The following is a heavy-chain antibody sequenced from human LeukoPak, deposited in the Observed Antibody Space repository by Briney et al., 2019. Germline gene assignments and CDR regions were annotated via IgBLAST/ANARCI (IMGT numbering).Heavy chain of an antibody. CDR2: IIPIFGTA. J-gene: IGHJ3*02. CDR3: ARDGNLELAGAFDI. V-gene: IGHV1-69*05. Sequence: PLASVTVSCKASGGTFSSYAISWVRQAPGQGLEWMGGIIPIFGTANYAQKFQGRVTITTDESTSTAYMELSSLRSEDTAVYYCARDGNLELAGAFDIWGQGTMVTVSS. CDR1: GGTFSSYA. D-gene: IGHD1-7*01.